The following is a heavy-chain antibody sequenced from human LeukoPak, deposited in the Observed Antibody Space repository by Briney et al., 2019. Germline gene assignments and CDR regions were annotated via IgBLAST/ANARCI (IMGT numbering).Heavy chain of an antibody. J-gene: IGHJ4*02. D-gene: IGHD5-12*01. CDR3: ARGPAGYVATSGGYFDY. CDR1: GFTYSDHY. CDR2: TRNKANSYTT. Sequence: PGGSLRLSCPASGFTYSDHYMDWVRQAPGKGLEWVGRTRNKANSYTTEYAASVKGRFTISRDDSKNSLYLQMNSLKTEDTAVYYCARGPAGYVATSGGYFDYWGQGTLVTVSS. V-gene: IGHV3-72*01.